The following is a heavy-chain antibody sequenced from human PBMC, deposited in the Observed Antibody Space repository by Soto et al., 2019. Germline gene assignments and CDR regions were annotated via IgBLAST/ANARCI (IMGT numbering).Heavy chain of an antibody. D-gene: IGHD2-2*01. J-gene: IGHJ6*02. CDR1: GFTFSSYG. CDR2: IWYDGSNK. V-gene: IGHV3-33*01. Sequence: QVQLVESGGGVVQPGRSLRLSCAASGFTFSSYGMHWVRQAPGKGLEWVAVIWYDGSNKYYADSVKGRFTISRDNSKNTLYLQMNSLRAEDTAVYYCARDGDIVVVPAAMYTQGMDVWGQGTTVTVSS. CDR3: ARDGDIVVVPAAMYTQGMDV.